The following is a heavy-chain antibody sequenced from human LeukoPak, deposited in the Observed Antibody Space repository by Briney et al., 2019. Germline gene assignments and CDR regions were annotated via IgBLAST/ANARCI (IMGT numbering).Heavy chain of an antibody. Sequence: ASVKVSCKASGGTFSSYAISWVRQAPGQGLEWMGGIIPIFGTANYAQKFQGRVTITADKSTSTAYMELSSLRSEDTAVYYCARAMERGHARDWFDPWGQGTLVTVSS. CDR2: IIPIFGTA. CDR3: ARAMERGHARDWFDP. D-gene: IGHD2-8*01. CDR1: GGTFSSYA. V-gene: IGHV1-69*06. J-gene: IGHJ5*02.